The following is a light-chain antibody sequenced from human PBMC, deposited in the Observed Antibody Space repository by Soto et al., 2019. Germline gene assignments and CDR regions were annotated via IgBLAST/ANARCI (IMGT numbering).Light chain of an antibody. CDR2: DAS. J-gene: IGKJ4*01. CDR3: QQRVT. Sequence: EIVLTQSPATLSLSPGERATLSCRASQSVSSYLAWYQQKPGQAPRLLIYDASNRATGIPARFSGSVSGTDFTLTISSLAPEDFAVYYCQQRVTFGGGTKVEIK. V-gene: IGKV3-11*01. CDR1: QSVSSY.